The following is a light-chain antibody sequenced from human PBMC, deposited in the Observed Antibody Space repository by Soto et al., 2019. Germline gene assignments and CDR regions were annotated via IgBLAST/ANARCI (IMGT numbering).Light chain of an antibody. CDR3: QAWDSSTAGV. Sequence: SYELTQPPSVSVSPGQTASITCSGDKLGDKYACWYQQKPGQSPVLVIYQDSKRPSGIPERFSGSNSGNTATLTSGTQAMDEADYYCQAWDSSTAGVFGGGTKVTVL. CDR1: KLGDKY. J-gene: IGLJ2*01. V-gene: IGLV3-1*01. CDR2: QDS.